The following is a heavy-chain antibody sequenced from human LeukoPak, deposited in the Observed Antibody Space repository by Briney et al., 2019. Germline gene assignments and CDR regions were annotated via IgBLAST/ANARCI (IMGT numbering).Heavy chain of an antibody. D-gene: IGHD6-6*01. CDR2: IYYSGST. Sequence: SETLSLTCTVSGGSISSYYWSWIRQPPGKGLEWIGYIYYSGSTNYNPSLKSRVTISVDTSKNQFSLKLSSVTAADTAVYYCARMRKRLVRFDYWGQGTLVTVSS. J-gene: IGHJ4*02. CDR3: ARMRKRLVRFDY. V-gene: IGHV4-59*01. CDR1: GGSISSYY.